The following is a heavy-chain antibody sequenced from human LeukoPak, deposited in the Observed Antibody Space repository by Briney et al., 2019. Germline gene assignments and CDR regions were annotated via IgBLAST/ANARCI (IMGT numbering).Heavy chain of an antibody. Sequence: PGRSLRLSCAASGFTFSSYAMHWVRQAPGKGLEWVAVISYDGSNKYYADSVKGRFTISRDNSKNTLYLQMNSLRAEDTAVYYCARELDTAMDLLDYWGQGTLVTVSS. CDR3: ARELDTAMDLLDY. CDR2: ISYDGSNK. CDR1: GFTFSSYA. J-gene: IGHJ4*02. V-gene: IGHV3-30-3*01. D-gene: IGHD5-18*01.